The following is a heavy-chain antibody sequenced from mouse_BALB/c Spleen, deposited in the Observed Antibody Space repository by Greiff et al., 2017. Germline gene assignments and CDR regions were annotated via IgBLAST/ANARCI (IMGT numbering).Heavy chain of an antibody. J-gene: IGHJ4*01. Sequence: QVQLKQPGAELVKPGASVKMSCKASGYTFTSYWMHWVKQRPGQGLEWIGVIDPSDSYTSYNQKFKGKATLTVDTSSSTAYMQLSSLTSEDSAVYYCTREGEMGNAMDYWGQGTSVTVSS. V-gene: IGHV1S127*01. CDR3: TREGEMGNAMDY. CDR1: GYTFTSYW. CDR2: IDPSDSYT.